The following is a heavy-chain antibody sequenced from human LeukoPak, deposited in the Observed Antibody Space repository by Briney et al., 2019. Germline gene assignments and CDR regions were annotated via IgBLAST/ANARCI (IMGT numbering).Heavy chain of an antibody. V-gene: IGHV3-23*01. D-gene: IGHD6-6*01. CDR2: ISGSGGST. CDR1: GFTFSSYA. CDR3: AKGGSSPYYYYYGMDV. J-gene: IGHJ6*02. Sequence: GGSLRLSCAASGFTFSSYAMSWVRQAPGKGLEWVSAISGSGGSTCYADSVKGRFTISRDNSKNTLYLQMNSLRAEDAAVCYCAKGGSSPYYYYYGMDVWGQGTTVTVSS.